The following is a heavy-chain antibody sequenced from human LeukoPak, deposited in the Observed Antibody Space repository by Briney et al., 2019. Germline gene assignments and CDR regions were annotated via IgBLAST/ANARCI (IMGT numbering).Heavy chain of an antibody. J-gene: IGHJ4*02. V-gene: IGHV3-21*05. CDR2: IRGSRSGLGSGN. CDR3: ARDDNWGFDY. CDR1: GFAFSDYS. Sequence: GGSLRLSCATSGFAFSDYSMNWVRQAPGKGLEWVANIRGSRSGLGSGNYYADSVKGRFTISRDNAKNSLYLQMDSLRADDTAFYHYARDDNWGFDYWGQGALVTVSS. D-gene: IGHD7-27*01.